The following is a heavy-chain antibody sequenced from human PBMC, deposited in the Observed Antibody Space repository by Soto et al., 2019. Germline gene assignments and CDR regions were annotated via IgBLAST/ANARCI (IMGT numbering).Heavy chain of an antibody. J-gene: IGHJ6*02. CDR2: IYYSGST. CDR1: GGSISSSSYY. Sequence: SETLSLTCTVSGGSISSSSYYWGWIRQPPGKGLEWIGSIYYSGSTYYNPSLKSRVTISVDTSKNQFSLKLSPVTAADTAVYYCARYGNYYYYYGMDVWGQGTTVTVSS. V-gene: IGHV4-39*01. D-gene: IGHD4-17*01. CDR3: ARYGNYYYYYGMDV.